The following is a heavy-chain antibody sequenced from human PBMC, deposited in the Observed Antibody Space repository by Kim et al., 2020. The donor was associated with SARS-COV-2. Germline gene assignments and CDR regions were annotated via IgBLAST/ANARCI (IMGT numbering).Heavy chain of an antibody. D-gene: IGHD3-22*01. V-gene: IGHV3-15*01. J-gene: IGHJ3*02. CDR3: TTGDYYDSSGYYWGDAFDI. Sequence: GRFTISRDDSKNTLYLQMNSLKTEDTAVYYCTTGDYYDSSGYYWGDAFDIWGQGTMVTVSS.